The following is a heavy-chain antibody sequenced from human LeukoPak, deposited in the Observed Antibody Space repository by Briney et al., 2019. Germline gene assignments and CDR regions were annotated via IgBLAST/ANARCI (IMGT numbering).Heavy chain of an antibody. CDR1: GFTFSSYS. V-gene: IGHV3-21*01. Sequence: RGSLRLSCAASGFTFSSYSMNWVRQAPGKGLEWVSSISSSSSYIYYADSVKGRFTISRDNAKNSLYLQMNSLRAEDTAVYFCAREISYGDYPSGDAFDNWGQGTMVTVSS. CDR2: ISSSSSYI. D-gene: IGHD4-17*01. CDR3: AREISYGDYPSGDAFDN. J-gene: IGHJ3*02.